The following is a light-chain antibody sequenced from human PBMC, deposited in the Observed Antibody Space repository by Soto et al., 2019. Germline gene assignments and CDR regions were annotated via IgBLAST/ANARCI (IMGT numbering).Light chain of an antibody. CDR2: RTS. V-gene: IGKV3-20*01. CDR1: QSGLANY. Sequence: EIVLTQSPGTLSLSPGERATLSCRASQSGLANYIAWYQQKPGQAPRLLIYRTSHRATGIPDRFSGSGSGTDFTLSISRLEPEDFAVYYGQRYGSWWTFGQGTKVEIK. CDR3: QRYGSWWT. J-gene: IGKJ1*01.